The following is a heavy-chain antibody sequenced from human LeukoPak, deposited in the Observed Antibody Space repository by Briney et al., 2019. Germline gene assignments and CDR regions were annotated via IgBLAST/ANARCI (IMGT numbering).Heavy chain of an antibody. CDR1: GGTFSSYA. CDR2: IIPIFGTA. Sequence: GASVKVSCKASGGTFSSYAISWVRQAPGQGLEWMGGIIPIFGTANYAQKFQGRVTITADESTSTAYMELSSLRSEDTAVYYCARSPGGHSYGFPGGNWFDPWGQGTLVTVSS. D-gene: IGHD5-18*01. V-gene: IGHV1-69*13. J-gene: IGHJ5*02. CDR3: ARSPGGHSYGFPGGNWFDP.